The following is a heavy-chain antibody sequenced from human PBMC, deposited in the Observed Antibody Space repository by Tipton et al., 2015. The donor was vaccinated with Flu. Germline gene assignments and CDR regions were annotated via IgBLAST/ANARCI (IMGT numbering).Heavy chain of an antibody. CDR3: ARGNNDAFDI. D-gene: IGHD1/OR15-1a*01. Sequence: SLRLSCSASGFSFSGYAFHWVRQAPGKGLEYVSAINDYGSSTYYGDSVKGRFTISRDNSKNSLYLQMSGLRAEDTAVYYCARGNNDAFDIWGQGTMVTVSS. J-gene: IGHJ3*02. CDR2: INDYGSST. V-gene: IGHV3-64*04. CDR1: GFSFSGYA.